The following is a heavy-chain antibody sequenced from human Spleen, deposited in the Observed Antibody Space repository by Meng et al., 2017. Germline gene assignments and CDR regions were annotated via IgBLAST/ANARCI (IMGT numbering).Heavy chain of an antibody. CDR1: GGSISSSSFY. CDR3: ATRRLYYYDSSAQTTSDY. CDR2: IYYSAST. D-gene: IGHD3-22*01. V-gene: IGHV4-39*07. J-gene: IGHJ4*02. Sequence: SETLSLTCTVSGGSISSSSFYWGWIRQPPGKGLEWIGNIYYSASTYYNPSLKSRVTISVDTSKNQFSLKLSSVTAADTAVYYCATRRLYYYDSSAQTTSDYWGQGTLVTVSS.